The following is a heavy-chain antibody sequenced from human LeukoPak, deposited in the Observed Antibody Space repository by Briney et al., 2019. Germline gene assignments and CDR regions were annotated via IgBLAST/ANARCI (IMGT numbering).Heavy chain of an antibody. CDR3: AREGCSSTSCYDYYYYGMDV. J-gene: IGHJ6*02. CDR1: GGTFSSYA. V-gene: IGHV1-69*13. CDR2: IIPIFGTA. D-gene: IGHD2-2*01. Sequence: SVRVSCKASGGTFSSYAISWVRQAPGQGLEWMGGIIPIFGTANYAQKFQGRVTITADESTSTAYMELSSLRSEDTAVYYCAREGCSSTSCYDYYYYGMDVWGQGTTVTVSS.